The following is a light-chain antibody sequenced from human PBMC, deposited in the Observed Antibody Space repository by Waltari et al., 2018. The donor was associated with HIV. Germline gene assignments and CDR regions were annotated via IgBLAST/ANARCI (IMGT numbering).Light chain of an antibody. J-gene: IGLJ1*01. V-gene: IGLV3-21*02. Sequence: SYVLTQPPSVSVAPGQTARITCGGNNIGSRSVHWYQQKPGQAPVLVVYDDSDRPSGIPELVSGSNSGNTATLTISRVEAGDEADYYCQVWDSSSDHYVFGTGTKVTVL. CDR3: QVWDSSSDHYV. CDR2: DDS. CDR1: NIGSRS.